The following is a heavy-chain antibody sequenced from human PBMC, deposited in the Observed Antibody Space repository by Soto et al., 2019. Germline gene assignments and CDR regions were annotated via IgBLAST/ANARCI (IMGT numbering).Heavy chain of an antibody. Sequence: GGSLRLSCAASGFIFNRYWMHWVRQSPGKGLVWVSRIYNDGTYSDDADSVRGRFTISRDNVNDTLYLQMNNLRAEDSGVYYCTRGPPPISSGTGAYWGQGTQVTVPS. D-gene: IGHD3-10*01. CDR3: TRGPPPISSGTGAY. V-gene: IGHV3-74*01. CDR1: GFIFNRYW. J-gene: IGHJ4*02. CDR2: IYNDGTYS.